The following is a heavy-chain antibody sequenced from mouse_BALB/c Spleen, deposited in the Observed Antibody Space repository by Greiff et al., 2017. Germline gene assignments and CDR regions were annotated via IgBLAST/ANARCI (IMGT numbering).Heavy chain of an antibody. CDR3: TRDDDGYYGSFDV. D-gene: IGHD2-3*01. CDR1: GFTFSSYT. V-gene: IGHV5-6-4*01. J-gene: IGHJ1*01. CDR2: ISSGGSYT. Sequence: EVKLVESGGGLVKPGGSLKLSCAASGFTFSSYTMSWVRQTPEKRLEWVATISSGGSYTYYPDSVKGRFTISRDNAKNTLYLQMSGLKSEDTAMYYCTRDDDGYYGSFDVWGAGTTVTVSS.